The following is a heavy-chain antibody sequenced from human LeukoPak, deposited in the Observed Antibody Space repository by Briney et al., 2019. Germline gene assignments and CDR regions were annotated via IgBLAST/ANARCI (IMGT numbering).Heavy chain of an antibody. D-gene: IGHD3-22*01. Sequence: SVKVSCKASGGTFSSYAISWVRQAPGQGLEWMGRIIPIFGTANYAQKFQGRVTITTDESTSTAYMELSGLRSEDTAVYYCAREERAVYYDSSGYYGYWGQGTLVTVSS. CDR1: GGTFSSYA. CDR3: AREERAVYYDSSGYYGY. V-gene: IGHV1-69*05. CDR2: IIPIFGTA. J-gene: IGHJ4*02.